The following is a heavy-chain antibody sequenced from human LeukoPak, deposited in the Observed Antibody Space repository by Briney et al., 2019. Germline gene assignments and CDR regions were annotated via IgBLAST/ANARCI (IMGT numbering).Heavy chain of an antibody. CDR1: GGSISSYY. D-gene: IGHD6-19*01. CDR3: ARGRGMYNRGPFYFDY. Sequence: SETLSLTCTVSGGSISSYYWSWIRQPPGKGLEWIGYIHYTGSTNYNPSLKSRVTISLDMPKNHFSLKLSSVIAADTAVYYCARGRGMYNRGPFYFDYWGQGTLVTVSS. J-gene: IGHJ4*02. V-gene: IGHV4-59*01. CDR2: IHYTGST.